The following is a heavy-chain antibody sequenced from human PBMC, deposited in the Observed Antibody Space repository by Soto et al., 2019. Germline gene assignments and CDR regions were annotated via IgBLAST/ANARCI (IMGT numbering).Heavy chain of an antibody. CDR1: GGFFNTYA. J-gene: IGHJ6*02. Sequence: QVQLVQSGAEVKTPGSSVKVSCKASGGFFNTYAISWVRQAPGQGLEWMGAIIPMSNTANYAQNFRDRVTFPADGSTSTAYMELSSLRSEDTAVYYCAMRAYWISDGCKRGYYGMAVWGQGPPVTVSS. D-gene: IGHD2-21*01. V-gene: IGHV1-69*12. CDR3: AMRAYWISDGCKRGYYGMAV. CDR2: IIPMSNTA.